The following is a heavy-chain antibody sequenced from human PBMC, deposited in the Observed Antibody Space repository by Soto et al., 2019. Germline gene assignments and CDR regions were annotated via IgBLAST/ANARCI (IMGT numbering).Heavy chain of an antibody. CDR2: IYWDDDK. D-gene: IGHD3-10*01. CDR3: AHSDYYGSASLDY. CDR1: GLSLSTSGVG. Sequence: QITLKESGPPLVKPTQTLTLTCTFSGLSLSTSGVGVAWIRQPPGKALEWLAIIYWDDDKRYRPSLKNRVTITKDTSRNQVVLTMTNMDTVDTATYYCAHSDYYGSASLDYWGQGTLVTVSS. J-gene: IGHJ4*02. V-gene: IGHV2-5*02.